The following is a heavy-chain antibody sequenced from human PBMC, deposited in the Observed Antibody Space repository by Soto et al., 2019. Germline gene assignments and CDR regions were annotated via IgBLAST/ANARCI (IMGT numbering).Heavy chain of an antibody. CDR3: ARTSMQSRGYSYGHGGMDV. CDR2: IEPSDSYT. Sequence: PGESLKISCKHSGYSFTSYWISWVRQMPGKGLEWMGRIEPSDSYTNYSPSFQGHVTISADKSISTAYLQWSSLKASDTAMYYCARTSMQSRGYSYGHGGMDVWGQGTTVTVSS. J-gene: IGHJ6*02. V-gene: IGHV5-10-1*01. D-gene: IGHD5-18*01. CDR1: GYSFTSYW.